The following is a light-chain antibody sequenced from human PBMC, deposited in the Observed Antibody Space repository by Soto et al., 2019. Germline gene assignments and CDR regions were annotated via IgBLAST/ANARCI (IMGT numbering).Light chain of an antibody. CDR2: KAS. Sequence: DIQMTQSPSTLSVSVGDRVNITCRASQSISSWLAWYQQKPGKAPKLLIYKASSLESGVPSRFSGSGSGTEFTLTISSLQPDDFATYYCQQYNSYWTFGQGTKVEIK. CDR1: QSISSW. V-gene: IGKV1-5*03. J-gene: IGKJ1*01. CDR3: QQYNSYWT.